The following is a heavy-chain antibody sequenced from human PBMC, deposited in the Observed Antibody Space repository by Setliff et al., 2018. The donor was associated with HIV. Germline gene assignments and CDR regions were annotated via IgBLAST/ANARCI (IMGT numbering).Heavy chain of an antibody. D-gene: IGHD3-3*01. V-gene: IGHV3-20*04. CDR3: ARAAIFGVTYYYYYYMDV. J-gene: IGHJ6*03. Sequence: LRLSCAASGFSFEDYGMSWVRQVPGKGLEWVSGINWNGGSTGYADSVKGRFTISRDNAKKSLYLQMNSLRADDTALYYCARAAIFGVTYYYYYYMDVWGKGTTVTVSS. CDR1: GFSFEDYG. CDR2: INWNGGST.